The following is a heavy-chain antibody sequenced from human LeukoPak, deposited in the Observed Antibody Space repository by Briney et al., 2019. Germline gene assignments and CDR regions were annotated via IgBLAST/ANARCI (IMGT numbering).Heavy chain of an antibody. CDR2: INSDGSST. J-gene: IGHJ4*02. D-gene: IGHD2-21*02. V-gene: IGHV3-74*01. CDR3: AGPMTECDY. Sequence: GGSLRLSCAASGLPFSTYSMHWVRQAPGKGLVWVSHINSDGSSTNYADSVKGRFTISRDNAKNTLYLQMNSLRAEDTAVYYCAGPMTECDYWGQGTLVTVSS. CDR1: GLPFSTYS.